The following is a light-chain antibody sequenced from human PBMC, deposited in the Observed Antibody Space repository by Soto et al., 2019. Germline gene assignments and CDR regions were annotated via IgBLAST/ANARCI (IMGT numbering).Light chain of an antibody. CDR3: SSYTASSPWV. J-gene: IGLJ3*02. CDR1: SSDVGGYNY. V-gene: IGLV2-14*01. CDR2: EVS. Sequence: QSALTQPASVSGSPGQSITISCTGTSSDVGGYNYVSWYQQHPGKAPKLMIYEVSNRTSGGSNRFSGSKSGNTASLTISGVESEDEADYYCSSYTASSPWVFCGGTKLTVL.